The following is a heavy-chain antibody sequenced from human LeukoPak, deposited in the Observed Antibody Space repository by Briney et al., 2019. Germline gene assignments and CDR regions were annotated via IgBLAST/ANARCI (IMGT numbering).Heavy chain of an antibody. D-gene: IGHD3-22*01. V-gene: IGHV3-53*01. CDR2: IYSGGST. CDR3: ARATYYYDSSGYYYPPPFDY. J-gene: IGHJ4*02. Sequence: GGSLRLSCAASGFTVSSNYMNWVRQAPGKGLEWVSVIYSGGSTYYADSVKGRFTISRDNSKNTLYLQMNSLRAEDTAVYYCARATYYYDSSGYYYPPPFDYWGQGTLVTVSS. CDR1: GFTVSSNY.